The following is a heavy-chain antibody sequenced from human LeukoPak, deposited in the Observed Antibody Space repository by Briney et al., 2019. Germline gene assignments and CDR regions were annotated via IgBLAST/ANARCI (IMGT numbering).Heavy chain of an antibody. CDR3: ARGPVALPNDRLSLFFDF. CDR1: GASFNTYY. J-gene: IGHJ5*01. Sequence: KPSETLSLTCAVYGASFNTYYRAWIRQSPDKGLEWIGEVKHDGDTNVNPSLRSRVVMSVDASKNQFSLKMTSVTAADTAIYFCARGPVALPNDRLSLFFDFWGQGTLVTVSS. V-gene: IGHV4-34*01. D-gene: IGHD2-8*01. CDR2: VKHDGDT.